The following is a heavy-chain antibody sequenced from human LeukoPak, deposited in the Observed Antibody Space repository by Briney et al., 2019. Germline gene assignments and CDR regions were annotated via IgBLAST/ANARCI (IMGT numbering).Heavy chain of an antibody. V-gene: IGHV1-18*04. CDR2: ISAYNGNT. D-gene: IGHD4-17*01. CDR1: GYTFTSYG. J-gene: IGHJ5*02. CDR3: ARDRRQRVYGDYVWFDP. Sequence: GASVKVSCKASGYTFTSYGISWVRQAPGQGLEWMGWISAYNGNTNYAQKLQGRVTMTTDISTSTAYMELRSLRSDDTAVYYCARDRRQRVYGDYVWFDPWGQGTLVTVSS.